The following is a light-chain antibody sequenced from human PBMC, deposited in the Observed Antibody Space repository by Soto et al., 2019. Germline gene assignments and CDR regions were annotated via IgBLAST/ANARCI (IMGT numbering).Light chain of an antibody. CDR3: QQYSTWPYT. CDR1: QSVNNN. J-gene: IGKJ2*01. Sequence: EIVMTQSPATLSVSPGERATLSCRASQSVNNNLAWYQQKPGQAPSLLIYGASTRAIGIPARFSGSGSGTEFTLTISSLQSEDFAVYYCQQYSTWPYTFGQGTKLEIK. V-gene: IGKV3-15*01. CDR2: GAS.